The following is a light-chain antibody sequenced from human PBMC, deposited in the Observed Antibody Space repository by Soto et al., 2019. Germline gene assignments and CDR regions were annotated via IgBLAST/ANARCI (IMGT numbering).Light chain of an antibody. CDR3: CSYAGSPWV. Sequence: QSVLTQPRSVSGSPGQSVTISCTGTSSDVGGYNYVSWYEQHPGKAPKLLIYDVNQRPSGVPDRFSGSKSGNTASLTVSGLQAEDEADYYCCSYAGSPWVFGGGTKLTVL. J-gene: IGLJ3*02. CDR2: DVN. V-gene: IGLV2-11*01. CDR1: SSDVGGYNY.